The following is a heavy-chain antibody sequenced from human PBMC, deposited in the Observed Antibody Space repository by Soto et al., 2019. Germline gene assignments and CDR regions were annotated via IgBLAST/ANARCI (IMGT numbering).Heavy chain of an antibody. J-gene: IGHJ4*02. V-gene: IGHV4-59*08. CDR3: ARTGRLATVTAGRSYYFDY. CDR1: GGSISSYY. D-gene: IGHD4-17*01. CDR2: IYYSGST. Sequence: SETLSLTCTVSGGSISSYYWSWIRQPPGKGLEWIGYIYYSGSTNYNPSLKSRVTISVDTSKNQFSLKLGSVTAADTAVYYCARTGRLATVTAGRSYYFDYWGQGTLVTVSS.